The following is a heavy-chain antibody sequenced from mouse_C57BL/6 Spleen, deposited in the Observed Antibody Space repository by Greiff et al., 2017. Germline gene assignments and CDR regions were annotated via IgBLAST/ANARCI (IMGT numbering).Heavy chain of an antibody. CDR1: GYTFTSYG. CDR2: IYPRSGNT. V-gene: IGHV1-81*01. D-gene: IGHD1-1*01. CDR3: ARGHGSSPFDY. J-gene: IGHJ2*01. Sequence: VQLQQSGAELARPGASVKLSCKASGYTFTSYGISWVKQRTGQGLEWIGEIYPRSGNTYYNEKFKGKATLTADKSSSPAYMELRSLTSEDSAVYFCARGHGSSPFDYWGQGTTLTVSS.